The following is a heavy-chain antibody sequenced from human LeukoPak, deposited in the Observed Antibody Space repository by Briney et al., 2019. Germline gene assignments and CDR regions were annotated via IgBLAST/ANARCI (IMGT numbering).Heavy chain of an antibody. J-gene: IGHJ4*02. Sequence: AGGSLRLSCAASGFTFSTYWMHWVRQAPGKGLVWVSRVNSDGSSTTYADSVKGRFTISRDNAKNSVFLQMNSLRAEDTAVYYCARDTALRYFHTSGYYFHWGQGTLVTVSS. CDR2: VNSDGSST. D-gene: IGHD3-22*01. CDR3: ARDTALRYFHTSGYYFH. V-gene: IGHV3-74*01. CDR1: GFTFSTYW.